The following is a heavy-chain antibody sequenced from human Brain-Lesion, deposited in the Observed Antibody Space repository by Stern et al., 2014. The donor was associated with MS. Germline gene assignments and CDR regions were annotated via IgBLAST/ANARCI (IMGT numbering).Heavy chain of an antibody. D-gene: IGHD6-6*01. Sequence: EVQLVESGGGLVQPGGSLRLSCAASGFTFSSYAMSWVRQAPGKGLEWVLAISGSGGSTYYADSVKGRFTISRDNSKNTVYLQMNSLRAEDTAVYYCAKGGNLGAARARYYHMDVWGKGTTVTGSS. CDR2: ISGSGGST. CDR3: AKGGNLGAARARYYHMDV. CDR1: GFTFSSYA. J-gene: IGHJ6*03. V-gene: IGHV3-23*04.